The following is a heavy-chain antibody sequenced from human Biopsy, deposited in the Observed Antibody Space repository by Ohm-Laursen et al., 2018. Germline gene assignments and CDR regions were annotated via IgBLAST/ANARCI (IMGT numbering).Heavy chain of an antibody. D-gene: IGHD3-16*02. CDR1: GYTFTDYF. CDR2: ISPSSGGT. CDR3: ARDIMNPIGGLVARSDVFDV. J-gene: IGHJ3*01. Sequence: ASVKVSCKASGYTFTDYFLHWVRQAPGQGPEWMGWISPSSGGTNYAQKFQGRVTMFRATSATTGYMGLSSLRSDDTAVYYCARDIMNPIGGLVARSDVFDVWGQGTMVTVSS. V-gene: IGHV1-2*02.